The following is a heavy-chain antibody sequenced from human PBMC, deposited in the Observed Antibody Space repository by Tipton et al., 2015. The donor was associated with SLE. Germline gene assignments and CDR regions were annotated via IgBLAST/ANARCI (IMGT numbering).Heavy chain of an antibody. CDR2: ISYDGSNK. V-gene: IGHV3-30*03. Sequence: SLRLSCAASGFTFSSSGMHWVRQAPGKGLEWVAVISYDGSNKYYADSVKGRFTISRDNSKNTLYLQMNSLRAEDTAVYYCARVGYWYFDLWGRGTLVTVSS. CDR1: GFTFSSSG. CDR3: ARVGYWYFDL. D-gene: IGHD3-16*01. J-gene: IGHJ2*01.